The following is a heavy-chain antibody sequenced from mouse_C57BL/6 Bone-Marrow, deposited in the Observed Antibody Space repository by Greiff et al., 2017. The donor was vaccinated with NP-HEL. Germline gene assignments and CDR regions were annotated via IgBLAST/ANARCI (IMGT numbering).Heavy chain of an antibody. D-gene: IGHD1-1*01. V-gene: IGHV5-4*01. CDR2: ISDGGSYT. CDR3: ARERSYYYGSSYDY. CDR1: GFTFSSYA. J-gene: IGHJ2*01. Sequence: EVQLVESGGGLVKPGGSLKLSCAASGFTFSSYAMSWVRQTPEKRLEWVATISDGGSYTYYPDNVKGRFTISRDNAKNNLYLQMSHLKSEDTAMYYCARERSYYYGSSYDYWGQGTTLTVSS.